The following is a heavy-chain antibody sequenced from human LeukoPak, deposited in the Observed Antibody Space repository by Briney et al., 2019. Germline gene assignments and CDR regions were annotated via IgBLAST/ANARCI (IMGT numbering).Heavy chain of an antibody. D-gene: IGHD1-26*01. V-gene: IGHV4-39*01. J-gene: IGHJ4*02. CDR2: IYYSGST. Sequence: SETLSLTCTVSGGSISNGDHYWSWIRQHPGKGLEWIGHIYYSGSTYYNPSLESRVTTSVDTSKNQFSLRLISVTAVDTAVYYCARQGVGATDCWGQGTLVTVSS. CDR3: ARQGVGATDC. CDR1: GGSISNGDHY.